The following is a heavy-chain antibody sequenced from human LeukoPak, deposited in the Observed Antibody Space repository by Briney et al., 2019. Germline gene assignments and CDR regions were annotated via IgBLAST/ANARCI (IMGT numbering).Heavy chain of an antibody. D-gene: IGHD2-8*01. J-gene: IGHJ3*02. CDR3: ARSDYCTNGVCYSIDAFDI. CDR1: GGSISGAF. Sequence: SETLSLTCNVSGGSISGAFWTWIRQPPGKRLEWIGYIFHSGFTNYNPSLKSRVTISIDTSKNQFSLKLSSVTAADTAVYYCARSDYCTNGVCYSIDAFDIWGQGTMVTVSS. CDR2: IFHSGFT. V-gene: IGHV4-59*01.